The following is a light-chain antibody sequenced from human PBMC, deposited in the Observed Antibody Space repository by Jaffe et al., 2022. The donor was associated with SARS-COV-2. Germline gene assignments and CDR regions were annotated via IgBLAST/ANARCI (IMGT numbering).Light chain of an antibody. CDR2: TTS. CDR3: HQDFDYPLT. J-gene: IGKJ1*01. V-gene: IGKV1-6*01. Sequence: AIQMTQSPSSLSASVGDRVTITCRASQGIKNDLGWYQQKPGKAPKLLIYTTSYLQSGVPSRFSGSGSGTDFTLTISSLQPEDFATYFCHQDFDYPLTFGQGTRVEIK. CDR1: QGIKND.